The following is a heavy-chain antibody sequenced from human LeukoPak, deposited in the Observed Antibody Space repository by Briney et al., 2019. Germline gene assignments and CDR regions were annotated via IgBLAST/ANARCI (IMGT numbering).Heavy chain of an antibody. CDR1: GGSISSNNW. D-gene: IGHD6-6*01. CDR2: IYHSGNS. V-gene: IGHV4-4*02. Sequence: SETLSLTCAVSGGSISSNNWWSWVRQPPGKGLEWIGEIYHSGNSNYNPSLKSRVTMSVDKSKNQFSLKLSSLTAADTAVYYCARDVGARLPGYWGQGTLVTVSS. CDR3: ARDVGARLPGY. J-gene: IGHJ4*02.